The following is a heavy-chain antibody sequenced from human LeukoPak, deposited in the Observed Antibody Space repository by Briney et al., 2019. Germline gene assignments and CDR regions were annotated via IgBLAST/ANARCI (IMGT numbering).Heavy chain of an antibody. J-gene: IGHJ4*02. V-gene: IGHV3-7*03. CDR3: ARDQYDTWSRRGNFDS. Sequence: GGSLRLSCAASGSTFSSYTMNWVRQAPGKGLEWVANIKLDGSEKNYVDSVKGRFTISRDNTKNSLYLQMNSLRVEDTAVFYCARDQYDTWSRRGNFDSWGQGTLVIVSS. CDR1: GSTFSSYT. D-gene: IGHD3-3*01. CDR2: IKLDGSEK.